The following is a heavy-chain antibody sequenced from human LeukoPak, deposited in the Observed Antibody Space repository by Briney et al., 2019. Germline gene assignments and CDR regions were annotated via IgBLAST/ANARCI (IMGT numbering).Heavy chain of an antibody. CDR1: GGSFSGYY. D-gene: IGHD3-9*01. J-gene: IGHJ4*02. CDR2: INHSGST. V-gene: IGHV4-34*01. Sequence: SETLSLTCAVYGGSFSGYYWSWIRQPPGKGLEWIGEINHSGSTNYNPSLKSRVTISVDTSKNQFSLKLSSVTAADTAVYYCARDLVLRYLDWVDYWGQGTLVTVSS. CDR3: ARDLVLRYLDWVDY.